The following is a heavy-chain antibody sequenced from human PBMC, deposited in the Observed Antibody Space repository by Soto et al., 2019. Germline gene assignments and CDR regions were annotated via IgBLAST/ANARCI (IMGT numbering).Heavy chain of an antibody. CDR1: GDSITSSRYY. D-gene: IGHD3-16*02. Sequence: QLQLRESGPGLVKPSETLSLTCTVSGDSITSSRYYWGWIRQPPGKGLEWIGSIYYNGITLYNPSLQSRVSISSDTSENHFSLSLISVTATDTAVYYCVRQEGYRAGCPGYWGQGSQVTVSS. V-gene: IGHV4-39*01. CDR2: IYYNGIT. J-gene: IGHJ4*02. CDR3: VRQEGYRAGCPGY.